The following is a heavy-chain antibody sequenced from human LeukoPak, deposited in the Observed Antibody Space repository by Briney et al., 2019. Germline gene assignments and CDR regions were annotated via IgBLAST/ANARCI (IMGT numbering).Heavy chain of an antibody. Sequence: SGGSLRLSCAASGFTFSSYAMSWVRQPPGKGLEWIGEINHSGSTNYNPSLKSRVTISVDTSKNQFSLKLSSVTAADTAVYYCARVSGSVVVVATTWFDPWGQGTLVTVSS. CDR3: ARVSGSVVVVATTWFDP. CDR1: GFTFSSYA. CDR2: INHSGST. D-gene: IGHD2-15*01. J-gene: IGHJ5*02. V-gene: IGHV4-34*01.